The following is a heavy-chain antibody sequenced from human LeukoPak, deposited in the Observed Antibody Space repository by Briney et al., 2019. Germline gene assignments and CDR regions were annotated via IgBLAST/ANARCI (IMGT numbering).Heavy chain of an antibody. CDR1: GYSFNIHH. V-gene: IGHV1-46*02. J-gene: IGHJ6*02. Sequence: ASVKVSCTTSGYSFNIHHVHWVRQAPGQGLEWMGINFFHDGSTSNTQKFQGRVTMTRDTSTSTVYMELSSLRSEDTAVYYCARDSGNYHYDMDVWGQGTTVIVSS. CDR3: ARDSGNYHYDMDV. D-gene: IGHD3-10*01. CDR2: NFFHDGST.